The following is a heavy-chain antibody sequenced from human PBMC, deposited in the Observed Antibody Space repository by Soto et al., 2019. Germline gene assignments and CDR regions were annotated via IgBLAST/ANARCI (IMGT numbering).Heavy chain of an antibody. D-gene: IGHD4-4*01. CDR3: ARVQSNHRWANWFDP. CDR2: MHPNSGNT. V-gene: IGHV1-8*01. J-gene: IGHJ5*02. CDR1: GYTFTSYD. Sequence: QVQLVQSGAEVKKPGASVKVSCKASGYTFTSYDINWVRQATGQGLEGMGWMHPNSGNTGYAQKFQGRVTMTRNTSISTAYIERRSLRSEDTAVYYWARVQSNHRWANWFDPWGQGTLVTVSS.